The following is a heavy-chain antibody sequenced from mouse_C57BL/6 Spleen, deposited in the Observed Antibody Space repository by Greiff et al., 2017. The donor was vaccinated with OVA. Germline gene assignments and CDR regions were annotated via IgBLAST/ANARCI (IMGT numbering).Heavy chain of an antibody. CDR3: ASPYGYDGFAY. J-gene: IGHJ3*01. V-gene: IGHV5-9*01. CDR1: GFTFSSYT. D-gene: IGHD2-2*01. Sequence: EVQGVESGGGLVKPGGSLKLSCAASGFTFSSYTMSWVRQTPEKRLEWVATISGGGGNTYYPDSVKGRFTISRDNAKNTLYLQMSSLRSEDTALYYCASPYGYDGFAYWGQGTLVTVSA. CDR2: ISGGGGNT.